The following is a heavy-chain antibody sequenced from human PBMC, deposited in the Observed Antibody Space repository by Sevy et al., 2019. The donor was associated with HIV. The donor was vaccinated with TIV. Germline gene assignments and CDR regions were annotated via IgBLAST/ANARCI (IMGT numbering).Heavy chain of an antibody. CDR1: GYTFTSYD. D-gene: IGHD6-6*01. CDR3: ASGVAARRPYYYYYYGMDV. V-gene: IGHV1-8*01. Sequence: ASVKVSCKASGYTFTSYDINWVRQATGQGLEWMGWMNPNSGNTGYAQKFQGRVTMTRNTSISTAYMELSSLRSEDTAVYYCASGVAARRPYYYYYYGMDVGGQGTTVTVSS. CDR2: MNPNSGNT. J-gene: IGHJ6*02.